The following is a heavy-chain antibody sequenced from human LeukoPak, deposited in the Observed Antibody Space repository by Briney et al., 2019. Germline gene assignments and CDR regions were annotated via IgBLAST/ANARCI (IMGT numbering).Heavy chain of an antibody. J-gene: IGHJ5*02. Sequence: ASVKVSCKASGGTFSSYAISWVRQAPGQGLEWMEWISAYNGNTNYAQKLQGRVTMTTDTSTSTAYMELRSLRSDDTAVYYCARGSDIAAAGTDWFDPWGQGTLVTVSS. CDR2: ISAYNGNT. CDR1: GGTFSSYA. D-gene: IGHD6-13*01. CDR3: ARGSDIAAAGTDWFDP. V-gene: IGHV1-18*01.